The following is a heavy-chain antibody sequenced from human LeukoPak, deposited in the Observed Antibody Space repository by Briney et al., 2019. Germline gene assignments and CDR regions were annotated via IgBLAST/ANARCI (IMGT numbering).Heavy chain of an antibody. CDR1: GYTFTSYG. Sequence: ASVKVSCKASGYTFTSYGISWVRQAPGQGLEWMGWISAYNGNTNYAQKLQGRVTMTTDTSTSTAYMELRSLRSDDTAVYYCARDHSIVGATHFDYWGQGTLVTVSS. CDR3: ARDHSIVGATHFDY. CDR2: ISAYNGNT. J-gene: IGHJ4*02. V-gene: IGHV1-18*01. D-gene: IGHD1-26*01.